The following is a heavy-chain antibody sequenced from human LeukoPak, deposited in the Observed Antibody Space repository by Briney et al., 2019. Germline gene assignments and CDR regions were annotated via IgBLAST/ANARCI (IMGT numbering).Heavy chain of an antibody. CDR2: ISYDGSNK. J-gene: IGHJ4*02. D-gene: IGHD2-21*02. CDR1: GFTFSSYA. V-gene: IGHV3-30*04. CDR3: ARDSRARHIVVVTAIPAMFDY. Sequence: GGSLRLSCAASGFTFSSYAMHWVRQAPGKGLEWVAVISYDGSNKYYADSVKGRFTISRDNSKNTLYLQMNSLRAEDTAVYYCARDSRARHIVVVTAIPAMFDYWGQGTLVTVSS.